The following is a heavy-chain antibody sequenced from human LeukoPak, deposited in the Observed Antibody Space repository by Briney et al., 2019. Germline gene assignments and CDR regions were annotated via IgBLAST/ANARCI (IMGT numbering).Heavy chain of an antibody. CDR1: GYTFTGYY. J-gene: IGHJ4*02. CDR3: AIVGLGYCSSTSCSWGQYYFDY. Sequence: ASVKVSCKASGYTFTGYYMHWVRQAPGQGLEWMGWINPNSGGTNYARKFQGRVTMTRGTSISTAYTELRRLRSDDTAVYYCAIVGLGYCSSTSCSWGQYYFDYWGQGTLVTVSS. CDR2: INPNSGGT. D-gene: IGHD2-2*01. V-gene: IGHV1-2*02.